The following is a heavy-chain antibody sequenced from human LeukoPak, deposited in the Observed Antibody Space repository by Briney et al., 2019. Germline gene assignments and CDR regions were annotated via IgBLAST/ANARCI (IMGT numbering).Heavy chain of an antibody. V-gene: IGHV3-48*04. CDR1: GFTFSTYN. CDR2: FSTSISTI. D-gene: IGHD3-16*01. J-gene: IGHJ6*03. CDR3: ARVGDYYYMDV. Sequence: GGSLRLSCAASGFTFSTYNMNWVRQAPGKGLEWVAYFSTSISTIYYTDSVKGRFTISRDNAKNSLYLQMNSLRAEDTAVYYCARVGDYYYMDVWGKGTTVTVSS.